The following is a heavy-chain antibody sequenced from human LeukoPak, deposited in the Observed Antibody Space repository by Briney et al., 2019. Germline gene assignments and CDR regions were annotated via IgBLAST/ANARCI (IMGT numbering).Heavy chain of an antibody. CDR1: GYTFTSYY. D-gene: IGHD3-9*01. J-gene: IGHJ2*01. CDR3: ARDDWGDYWYFDL. Sequence: ASVKVSCKASGYTFTSYYMHWVRQAPGQGLEWMGRINPNSGGTNYAQKFQGRVTMTRDTSISTAYMELSRLRSDDTAVYYCARDDWGDYWYFDLWGRGTLVTVSS. CDR2: INPNSGGT. V-gene: IGHV1-2*06.